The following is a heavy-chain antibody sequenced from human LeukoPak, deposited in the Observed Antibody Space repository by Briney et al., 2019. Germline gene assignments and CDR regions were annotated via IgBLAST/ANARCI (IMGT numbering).Heavy chain of an antibody. CDR3: AKVAVAHWYFDL. CDR1: GFTFSSYG. V-gene: IGHV3-30*18. CDR2: ISYDGSNK. Sequence: GGSLRLSCAASGFTFSSYGMHWVRQAPGKGLEWVAVISYDGSNKYYADSVKGRFTISRDNSKNTLYLQMNGLRAEDTAVYYCAKVAVAHWYFDLWGRGTLVTVSS. J-gene: IGHJ2*01. D-gene: IGHD4-23*01.